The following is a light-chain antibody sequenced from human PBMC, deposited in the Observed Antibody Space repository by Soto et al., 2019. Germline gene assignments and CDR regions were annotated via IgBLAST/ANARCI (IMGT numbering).Light chain of an antibody. CDR1: QSISSW. Sequence: DVQMSQSPSTLSASVGDRVTITCRASQSISSWLAWYQQKPGKAPKLLIYDASSRESGVPARFSGSGSGTEFTLTISSLQPDDFATYYCQQYNSYSWTFGQGTKVDIK. CDR3: QQYNSYSWT. CDR2: DAS. V-gene: IGKV1-5*01. J-gene: IGKJ1*01.